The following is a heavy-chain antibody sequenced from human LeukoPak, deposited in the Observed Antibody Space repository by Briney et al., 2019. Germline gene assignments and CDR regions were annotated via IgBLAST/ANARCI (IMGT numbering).Heavy chain of an antibody. CDR1: GFSVSTKY. D-gene: IGHD6-13*01. V-gene: IGHV3-53*01. Sequence: PGGSLRLSCEGSGFSVSTKYMKSVRQTPGKGLEWVSILYSGSSTYYTDSVKGRFTVSRDDSKNTLYLHMNSLGVEDTAVYYCARVGDHYHGYLDVWGRGTLVTVSS. CDR3: ARVGDHYHGYLDV. CDR2: LYSGSST. J-gene: IGHJ2*01.